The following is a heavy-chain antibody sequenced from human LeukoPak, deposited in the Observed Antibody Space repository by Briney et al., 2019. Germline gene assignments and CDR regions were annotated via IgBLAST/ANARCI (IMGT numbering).Heavy chain of an antibody. CDR2: INTDGNTT. V-gene: IGHV3-74*01. D-gene: IGHD2-8*01. J-gene: IGHJ1*01. CDR1: GFTFRTYW. CDR3: YNSINGREFQH. Sequence: PGGSLRLSCVASGFTFRTYWMHWVRQAPGKGLAWVSRINTDGNTTDCADSVKGRFVISRDNAKNSLYLQMNSLRVEDTANCATYNSINGREFQHWGQGTLVTVSS.